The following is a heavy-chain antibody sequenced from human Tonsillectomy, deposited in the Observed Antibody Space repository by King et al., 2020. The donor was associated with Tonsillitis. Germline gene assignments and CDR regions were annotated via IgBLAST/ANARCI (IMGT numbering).Heavy chain of an antibody. V-gene: IGHV3-30*02. J-gene: IGHJ6*02. CDR3: AKNRSGSGSYFPYYSYGMDF. Sequence: VQLVESGGGVVQPGGSLRLSCAAYGFTFSSYGMYWVRQAPGKGREWVAFIRYDGSNEYYADSVKGRFTISRGNAQKTMWLQMNSLRAEDTAVYYFAKNRSGSGSYFPYYSYGMDFWGQGTTVTVSS. CDR1: GFTFSSYG. D-gene: IGHD3-10*01. CDR2: IRYDGSNE.